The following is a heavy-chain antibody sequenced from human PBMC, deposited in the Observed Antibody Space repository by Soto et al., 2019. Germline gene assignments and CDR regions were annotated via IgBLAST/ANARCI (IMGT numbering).Heavy chain of an antibody. CDR3: ARDGVRSYYDYVWGSYLYDAFDI. D-gene: IGHD3-16*02. CDR1: GYTFTSYA. V-gene: IGHV1-3*01. Sequence: VASVKVSCKASGYTFTSYAMHWVRQAPGQRLEWLGWINAGNGNTKYSQKFQGRVTITRDTSASTAYMELSSLRSEDTAVYYCARDGVRSYYDYVWGSYLYDAFDIWGQGTMVTVSS. J-gene: IGHJ3*02. CDR2: INAGNGNT.